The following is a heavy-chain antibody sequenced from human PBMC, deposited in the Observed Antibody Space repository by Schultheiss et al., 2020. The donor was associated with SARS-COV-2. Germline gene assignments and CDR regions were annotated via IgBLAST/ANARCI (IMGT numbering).Heavy chain of an antibody. Sequence: GGSLRLSCAASGFTFSNAWMSWVRQAPGKGLEWVGRIKSKTDGGTTDYAAPVKGRFTISRDDSKNTLYLQMNSLRAEDTAVYYCARVLDCSSTSCYIDYYYGMDVWGQGTTVTVSS. CDR1: GFTFSNAW. J-gene: IGHJ6*02. CDR3: ARVLDCSSTSCYIDYYYGMDV. D-gene: IGHD2-2*02. V-gene: IGHV3-15*01. CDR2: IKSKTDGGTT.